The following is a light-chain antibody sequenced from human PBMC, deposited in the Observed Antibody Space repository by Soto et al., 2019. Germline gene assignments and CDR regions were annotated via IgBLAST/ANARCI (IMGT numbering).Light chain of an antibody. V-gene: IGKV3-15*01. CDR1: QSVSSN. CDR2: GAS. CDR3: QQYNNWPPLT. J-gene: IGKJ4*01. Sequence: EIVMTQSPATLSVSPGERATLSCRASQSVSSNLAWYQQKPGQAPRLLIYGASTRATGIPARFSGSGSGTEFTLTISSLQSEDCAVYYCQQYNNWPPLTFGAGTKVEIK.